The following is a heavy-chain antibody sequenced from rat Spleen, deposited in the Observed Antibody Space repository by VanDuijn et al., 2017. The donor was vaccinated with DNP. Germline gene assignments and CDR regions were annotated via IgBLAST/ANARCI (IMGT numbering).Heavy chain of an antibody. D-gene: IGHD1-6*01. V-gene: IGHV5-31*01. CDR3: ASNVYYGLLLLEGLNWFAY. CDR2: TTSGGGPT. Sequence: EVQLVESGGGLVQAGRSLKLSCAASGFTFRSYWMTWIRQVPGKGLEWIASTTSGGGPTYYADSVKGRFTISRDNAKSTLYLQMNSLRSEDTATYFWASNVYYGLLLLEGLNWFAYWGQGTLVTVSS. J-gene: IGHJ3*01. CDR1: GFTFRSYW.